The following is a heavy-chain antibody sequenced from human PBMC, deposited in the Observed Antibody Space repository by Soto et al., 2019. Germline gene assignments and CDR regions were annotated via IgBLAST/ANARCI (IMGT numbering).Heavy chain of an antibody. D-gene: IGHD6-13*01. V-gene: IGHV3-23*01. CDR1: GFTFSSYA. CDR3: AKGYSDSSWSHLDF. CDR2: LNGRATEK. J-gene: IGHJ4*02. Sequence: PGGSLRLSCVVSGFTFSSYAMTWVRQAPGKGLEWVSTLNGRATEKYHADSVRGRFTLSRDNSKSTLYLQMNSLRAEDSAIYYCAKGYSDSSWSHLDFWGQGTLVTVSS.